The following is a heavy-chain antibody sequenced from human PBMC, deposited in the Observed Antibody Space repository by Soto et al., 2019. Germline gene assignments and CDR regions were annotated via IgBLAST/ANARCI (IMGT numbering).Heavy chain of an antibody. CDR2: ISGSGGST. Sequence: GGSLRLSCAASGFTFSSYAISWVRQAPGKGLEWVSAISGSGGSTYYADSVKGRFTISRDNSKNTLYLQMNSLRAEDTAVYYCAKDRAAYGGNSALDYWGQGTLVTSPQ. CDR1: GFTFSSYA. D-gene: IGHD4-17*01. J-gene: IGHJ4*02. V-gene: IGHV3-23*01. CDR3: AKDRAAYGGNSALDY.